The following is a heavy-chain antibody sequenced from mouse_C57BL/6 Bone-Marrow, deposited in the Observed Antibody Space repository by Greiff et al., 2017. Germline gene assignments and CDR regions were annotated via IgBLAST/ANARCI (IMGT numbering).Heavy chain of an antibody. J-gene: IGHJ2*01. D-gene: IGHD1-1*01. CDR2: IYYSGTI. CDR3: ARGLLTTVVAFDY. CDR1: GISITTGNYR. Sequence: EVKLMESGPGLVKPSQTVFLTCTVTGISITTGNYRWSWIRQFPGNKLEWIGYIYYSGTITYNPSLTSRTTITRDTPKNQFFLEMNSLTAEDTATYYCARGLLTTVVAFDYWGQGTTLTVSS. V-gene: IGHV3-5*01.